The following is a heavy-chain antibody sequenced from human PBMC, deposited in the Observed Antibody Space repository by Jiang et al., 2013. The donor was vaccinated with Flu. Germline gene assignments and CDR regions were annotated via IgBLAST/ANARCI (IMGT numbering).Heavy chain of an antibody. CDR1: GGSFNGYY. Sequence: LLKPSETLSLTCAVFGGSFNGYYWSWIRQTPGKGLEWIGDIKHSGSSNYNPSLKSRATISVDTSKNQFSLKLRSVTAADTAVYYCARDRIRGVIHYYYYGMDVWGQGTTVTVSS. D-gene: IGHD3-10*01. CDR2: IKHSGSS. J-gene: IGHJ6*02. CDR3: ARDRIRGVIHYYYYGMDV. V-gene: IGHV4-34*01.